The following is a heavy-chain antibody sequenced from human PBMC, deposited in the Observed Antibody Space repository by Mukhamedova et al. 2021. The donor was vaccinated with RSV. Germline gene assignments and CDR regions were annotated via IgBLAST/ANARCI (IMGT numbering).Heavy chain of an antibody. CDR2: T. Sequence: TRYSPSFQGQVTISADKSISTAYLQWSSLKASDTAMYYCARCPSSTSCYVDYLGQGTLVTVSS. V-gene: IGHV5-51*01. CDR3: ARCPSSTSCYVDY. D-gene: IGHD2-2*01. J-gene: IGHJ4*02.